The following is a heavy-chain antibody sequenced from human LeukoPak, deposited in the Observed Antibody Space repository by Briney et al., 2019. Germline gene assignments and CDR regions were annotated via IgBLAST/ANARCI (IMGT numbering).Heavy chain of an antibody. J-gene: IGHJ4*02. Sequence: GGSLRLSCAASGFTFSSYGMHWVRQAPGKGLEWVAVISYDGSNKYYADSVKGRFTISRDNSKNTLYLQMNSLRAEDTAVYYCAKDRSSGPFDYWGQGPLVTVSS. CDR1: GFTFSSYG. D-gene: IGHD6-19*01. V-gene: IGHV3-30*18. CDR2: ISYDGSNK. CDR3: AKDRSSGPFDY.